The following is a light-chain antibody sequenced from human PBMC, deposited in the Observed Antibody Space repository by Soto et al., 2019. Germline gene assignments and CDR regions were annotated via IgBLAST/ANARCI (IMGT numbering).Light chain of an antibody. CDR1: QCVTSSY. CDR2: GAS. V-gene: IGKV3-20*01. J-gene: IGKJ2*01. CDR3: QQYGSAPYT. Sequence: EIVLTQSPGTLSLSPGARATLSCRASQCVTSSYLAWYQQKPGQAPRLLIYGASSRATGIPDRFRGSGSGPDFTLTISRLEPEDFAVYYCQQYGSAPYTFGQGTKLEIK.